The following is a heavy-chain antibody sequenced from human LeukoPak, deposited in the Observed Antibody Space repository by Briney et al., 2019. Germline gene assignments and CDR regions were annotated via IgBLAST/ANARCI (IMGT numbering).Heavy chain of an antibody. J-gene: IGHJ4*02. Sequence: QPGGSLRLSCAASGFTLSDHYMDWVRQAPGKGLEWVGRTRNKANSYTTEYAASVKGRFTISRDDSKNSLYLQMNSLKTEDTAVYYCARVVTGTATFDYWGQGTLVTVSS. D-gene: IGHD1-20*01. V-gene: IGHV3-72*01. CDR1: GFTLSDHY. CDR2: TRNKANSYTT. CDR3: ARVVTGTATFDY.